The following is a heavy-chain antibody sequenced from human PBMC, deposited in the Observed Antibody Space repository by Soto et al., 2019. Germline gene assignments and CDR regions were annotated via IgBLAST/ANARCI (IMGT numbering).Heavy chain of an antibody. Sequence: PGGSLRLSCAASGFTFSDYYMSWIRQAPGKGLEWVSYISSSSSYTNYADSVKGRFTISRDNAKNSLYLQMNSLRAEDTAVYYCAAHYCSGGSCEYYFDYWGQGTLVTVSS. V-gene: IGHV3-11*03. CDR3: AAHYCSGGSCEYYFDY. CDR1: GFTFSDYY. CDR2: ISSSSSYT. D-gene: IGHD2-15*01. J-gene: IGHJ4*02.